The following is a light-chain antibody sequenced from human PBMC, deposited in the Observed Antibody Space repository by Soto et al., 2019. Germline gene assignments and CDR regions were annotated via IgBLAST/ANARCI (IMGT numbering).Light chain of an antibody. Sequence: VGWAKSPDTLSLSPGGRTTLSCRASQSVSRRLAWYQHRPGQSPRLLISGASMRASGVPVRFIGSGSGTDFTLTITRLEPEDFAVYYCQQYGGSPITSGLGGRPEIK. CDR2: GAS. V-gene: IGKV3-20*01. CDR1: QSVSRR. J-gene: IGKJ5*01. CDR3: QQYGGSPIT.